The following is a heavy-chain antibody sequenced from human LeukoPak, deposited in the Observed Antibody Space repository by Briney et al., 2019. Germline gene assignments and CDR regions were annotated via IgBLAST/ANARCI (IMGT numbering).Heavy chain of an antibody. CDR3: ARVAVGYSSGYFDY. V-gene: IGHV3-74*03. CDR2: ISSDGSTT. D-gene: IGHD6-19*01. Sequence: PGGSLRLSCVASGFSFSTSWMHWVRQVPGKGLVWVARISSDGSTTTHADSVKGRFTISRDNSKNTLYLQMGSLRAEDMAVYYCARVAVGYSSGYFDYWGQGTLVTVSS. CDR1: GFSFSTSW. J-gene: IGHJ4*02.